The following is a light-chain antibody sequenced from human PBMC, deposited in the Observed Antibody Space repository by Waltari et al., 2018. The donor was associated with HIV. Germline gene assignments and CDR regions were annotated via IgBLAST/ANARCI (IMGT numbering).Light chain of an antibody. V-gene: IGLV2-14*01. Sequence: QSALTQPASVSGSPGQSITISCTGTSSDVGGYNYVSLYQQHPGKAPKLMIFEVSNRPSGVSNRFSGSKSVNTASLTISGLQAEDEADYYCSSYTTRSTPDPNWVFGGGTKLTVL. CDR1: SSDVGGYNY. J-gene: IGLJ3*02. CDR2: EVS. CDR3: SSYTTRSTPDPNWV.